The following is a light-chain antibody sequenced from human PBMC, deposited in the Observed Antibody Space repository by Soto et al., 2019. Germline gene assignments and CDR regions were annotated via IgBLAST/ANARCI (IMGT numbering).Light chain of an antibody. V-gene: IGKV3-20*01. CDR2: GAS. CDR3: QQYGSSGT. J-gene: IGKJ1*01. Sequence: DIVLTQSPGTLCLSPGERATISCRASQSVSNSYFAWYQQKPGQAHRLLINGASNRATGIPDRCSGSGSAKDFPLTISRLEPEDVAVYYCQQYGSSGTFGQGTKVDI. CDR1: QSVSNSY.